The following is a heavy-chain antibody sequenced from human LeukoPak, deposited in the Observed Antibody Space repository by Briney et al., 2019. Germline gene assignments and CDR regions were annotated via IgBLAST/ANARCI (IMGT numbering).Heavy chain of an antibody. CDR1: GGSFSGYY. J-gene: IGHJ5*02. CDR2: INHSGST. CDR3: AGVVAATGWFDP. D-gene: IGHD2-15*01. Sequence: SETLSLTCAVSGGSFSGYYWSWIRQPPGKGLEWIGEINHSGSTNYNPSLKSRVTISVDTSKNQFSLKLSSVTAADTAVYYCAGVVAATGWFDPWGQGTLVTVSS. V-gene: IGHV4-34*01.